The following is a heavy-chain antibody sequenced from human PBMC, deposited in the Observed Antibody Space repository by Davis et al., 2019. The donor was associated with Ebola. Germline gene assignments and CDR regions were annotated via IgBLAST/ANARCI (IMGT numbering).Heavy chain of an antibody. V-gene: IGHV3-7*03. D-gene: IGHD3-9*01. CDR2: IKQDGSEK. CDR3: ARDRPYYDFLSGYFHEQGENDYFDY. Sequence: PGGSLRLSCAASGFTFSRYWMSWVRQAPGKGLEWVANIKQDGSEKYYVDSVKGRFTISRDNAKNSVYLQMNSLRAEDTAVYYCARDRPYYDFLSGYFHEQGENDYFDYWGQGTLVTVSS. J-gene: IGHJ4*02. CDR1: GFTFSRYW.